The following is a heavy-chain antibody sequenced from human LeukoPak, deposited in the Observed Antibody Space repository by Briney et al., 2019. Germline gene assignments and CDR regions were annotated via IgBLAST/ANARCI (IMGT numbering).Heavy chain of an antibody. D-gene: IGHD3-16*01. J-gene: IGHJ4*02. CDR1: GFTFVNYA. V-gene: IGHV3-9*01. CDR2: FDYNSGRI. CDR3: ASRRDGPYSQMT. Sequence: GGSLRLSCAVSGFTFVNYAIHWVRQAPGKGLEWVSGFDYNSGRIDYADSVKGRFTISRDSAKNTLFLQMNSLRAEDTAVYYCASRRDGPYSQMTWGQGALVTVSS.